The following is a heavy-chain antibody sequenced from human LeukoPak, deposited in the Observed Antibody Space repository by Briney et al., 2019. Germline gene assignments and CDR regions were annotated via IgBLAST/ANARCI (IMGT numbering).Heavy chain of an antibody. CDR2: LNPKSGAS. CDR1: GYTFTGHY. D-gene: IGHD6-25*01. J-gene: IGHJ6*03. CDR3: ARGLAVYYYYMDV. Sequence: ASVKVSCKASGYTFTGHYMHWVRQAPGQDLEWMGWLNPKSGASNYAQKFEGRVTMTRDTSISTAHMELSGLGSDDTAVYYCARGLAVYYYYMDVWGKGTTVTVSS. V-gene: IGHV1-2*02.